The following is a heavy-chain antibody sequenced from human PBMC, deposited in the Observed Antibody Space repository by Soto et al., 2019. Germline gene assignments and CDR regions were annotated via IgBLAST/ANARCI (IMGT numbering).Heavy chain of an antibody. J-gene: IGHJ3*02. D-gene: IGHD4-4*01. CDR2: ISSSSSTI. Sequence: GGSLRLSCAASGFTFSSYSMNWVRQAPGKGLEWVSYISSSSSTIYYADSVEGRFTISRDNAKNSLYLQMNSLRDEDTAVYYCASPRGMATLTAFDIWGQGTMVTVSS. V-gene: IGHV3-48*02. CDR3: ASPRGMATLTAFDI. CDR1: GFTFSSYS.